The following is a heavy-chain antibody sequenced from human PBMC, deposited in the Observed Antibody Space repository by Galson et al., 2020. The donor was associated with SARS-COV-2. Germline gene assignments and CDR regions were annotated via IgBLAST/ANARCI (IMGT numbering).Heavy chain of an antibody. J-gene: IGHJ4*02. V-gene: IGHV3-48*02. CDR1: GFSFSTYS. Sequence: TGGSLRLSCAASGFSFSTYSMNWVRQTPGQGLQWVSYISSSSDTIYYADSVQGRFTISRDNAQNSLYLQMNSLRDEDTAVYYCVRGTYGDYSFDYWGQGTLVTVSP. CDR3: VRGTYGDYSFDY. D-gene: IGHD4-17*01. CDR2: ISSSSDTI.